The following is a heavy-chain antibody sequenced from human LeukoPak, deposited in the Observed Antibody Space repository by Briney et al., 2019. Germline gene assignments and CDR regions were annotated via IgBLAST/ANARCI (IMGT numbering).Heavy chain of an antibody. CDR3: ARQGGSASSAGV. CDR2: IYYSGST. CDR1: GGAITSDY. D-gene: IGHD2-2*01. J-gene: IGHJ6*04. V-gene: IGHV4-59*08. Sequence: PSETLSLTCTVSGGAITSDYWSWIRQPPGKGLEWIGYIYYSGSTNYNPSLKSRVTISVDTSKNQFSLKLSSVTAADTAVYFCARQGGSASSAGVWGKGTTVTVSS.